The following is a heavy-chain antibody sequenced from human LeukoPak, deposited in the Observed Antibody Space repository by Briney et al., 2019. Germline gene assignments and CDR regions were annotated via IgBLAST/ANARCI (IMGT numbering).Heavy chain of an antibody. V-gene: IGHV3-30*04. J-gene: IGHJ6*04. CDR2: ISYDGSNK. D-gene: IGHD2-2*01. Sequence: PGGSLRLSCAASGFTFSSYAMHWVRQAPGKGLEWAAVISYDGSNKYYADPVKGRFTISRDNSKNTLYLQMNSLRAEDTAVYYCAREPADYYYYYGMDVWGKGTTVTVSS. CDR3: AREPADYYYYYGMDV. CDR1: GFTFSSYA.